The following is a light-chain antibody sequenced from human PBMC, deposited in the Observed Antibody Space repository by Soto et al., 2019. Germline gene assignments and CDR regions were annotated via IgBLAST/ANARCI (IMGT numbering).Light chain of an antibody. CDR2: TAS. J-gene: IGKJ4*01. Sequence: AIQMTQSPSSLSASVGDRVTITCRASQGIRSELGWYKQKPGKAPNLLIYTASTLQSGVTSRFSGSESCTDFTPTNSSPQPEDGAPYEYMRDYYYPLSSGEGTMVE. CDR3: MRDYYYPLS. CDR1: QGIRSE. V-gene: IGKV1-6*01.